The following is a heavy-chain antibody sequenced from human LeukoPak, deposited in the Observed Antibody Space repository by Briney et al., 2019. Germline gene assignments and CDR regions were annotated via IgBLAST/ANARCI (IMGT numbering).Heavy chain of an antibody. CDR1: GFTFSTYA. V-gene: IGHV3-30*04. CDR3: AKEAPVTTSLDY. CDR2: MSYDGSSK. Sequence: GGSLRLSCAASGFTFSTYAMHWVRQAPGKGLEWVAVMSYDGSSKYYADSVKGRFTISRDNSKNTLYLQMNSLRAEDTAVYYCAKEAPVTTSLDYWGQGTLVTVSS. J-gene: IGHJ4*02. D-gene: IGHD4-17*01.